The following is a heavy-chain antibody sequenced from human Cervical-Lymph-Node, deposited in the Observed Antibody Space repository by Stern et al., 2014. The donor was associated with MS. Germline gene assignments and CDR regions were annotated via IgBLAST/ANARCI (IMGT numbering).Heavy chain of an antibody. CDR3: AREVAGHRLGMMDV. J-gene: IGHJ6*02. CDR2: SNPSGGST. D-gene: IGHD6-19*01. CDR1: GYTFTSYY. V-gene: IGHV1-46*01. Sequence: VQLVQSGAEVKKPGASVKISCKASGYTFTSYYMHWVRQAPEQGLQWMGISNPSGGSTSYAQKFQGRVTMTRDTSTSTVYMELSRLRSEDTAVYYCAREVAGHRLGMMDVWGQGTTVTVSS.